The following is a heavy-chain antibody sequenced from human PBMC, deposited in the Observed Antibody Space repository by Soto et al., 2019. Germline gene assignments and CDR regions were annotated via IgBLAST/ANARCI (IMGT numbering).Heavy chain of an antibody. CDR1: GCSISSSSYY. V-gene: IGHV4-39*01. J-gene: IGHJ2*01. Sequence: SETLSLTCTFSGCSISSSSYYWGWIRQPPGKGLEWIGSIYYSGSTYYNPSLKSRVTISVDTSKNQFSLQLSSVTAADTAVYYCANFNLYFDLWGRGTLVTVPS. CDR3: ANFNLYFDL. CDR2: IYYSGST.